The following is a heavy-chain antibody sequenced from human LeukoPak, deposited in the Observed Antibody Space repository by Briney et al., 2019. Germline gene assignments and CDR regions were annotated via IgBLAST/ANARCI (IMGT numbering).Heavy chain of an antibody. J-gene: IGHJ4*02. V-gene: IGHV4-34*01. CDR3: ARLISRNLADY. CDR2: INHSGST. Sequence: PSETLSLTCAVYGGSFSGYYWSWIRQPPGKGLEWIGEINHSGSTNYNPSLKSRVTISVDTSKNQFSLKLTSVTAADTAVYYCARLISRNLADYWGQGALVTVSS. CDR1: GGSFSGYY. D-gene: IGHD4-11*01.